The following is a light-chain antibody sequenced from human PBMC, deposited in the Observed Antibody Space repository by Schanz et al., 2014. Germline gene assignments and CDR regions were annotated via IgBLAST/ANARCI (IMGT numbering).Light chain of an antibody. V-gene: IGLV2-14*03. CDR1: SSDVGVYNY. CDR2: DVR. J-gene: IGLJ1*01. Sequence: QSALTQPASVSGSPGQSITISCTGTSSDVGVYNYVSWYQQHPGKAPKLMIYDVRNRPSGVSDRFAGSKSGNTASLTISGLQAEDEADYYCSSYTTSSTTVFGTGTKVTVL. CDR3: SSYTTSSTTV.